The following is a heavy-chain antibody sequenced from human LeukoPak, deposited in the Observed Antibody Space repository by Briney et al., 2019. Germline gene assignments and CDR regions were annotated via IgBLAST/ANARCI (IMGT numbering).Heavy chain of an antibody. CDR2: ISGSGGST. V-gene: IGHV3-23*01. CDR3: AKGAPYYYDSSGYYYSFGY. CDR1: GFTFSSYA. D-gene: IGHD3-22*01. Sequence: PRGSLRLSCAASGFTFSSYAMSWVRQAPGKGLEWVSAISGSGGSTYYADSVKGRFTISRDNSKNTLYLQMNSLRAEDTAVYYCAKGAPYYYDSSGYYYSFGYWGQGTLVTVSS. J-gene: IGHJ4*02.